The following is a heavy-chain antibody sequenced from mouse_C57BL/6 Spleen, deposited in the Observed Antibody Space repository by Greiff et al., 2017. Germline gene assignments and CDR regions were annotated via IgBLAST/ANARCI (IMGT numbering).Heavy chain of an antibody. CDR3: ASEGDYDGFAY. Sequence: EVKLMESGPGLVKPSQSLSLTCSVTGYSITSGYYWNWIRQFPGNKLEWMGYISYDGSNNYNPSLKNRISITRDTSKNQFFLTLNSVTTEDTATYYCASEGDYDGFAYWGQGTLVTVSA. V-gene: IGHV3-6*01. CDR2: ISYDGSN. J-gene: IGHJ3*01. D-gene: IGHD2-4*01. CDR1: GYSITSGYY.